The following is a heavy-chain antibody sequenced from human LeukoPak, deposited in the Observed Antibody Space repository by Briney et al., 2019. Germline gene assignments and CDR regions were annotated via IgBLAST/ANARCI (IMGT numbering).Heavy chain of an antibody. J-gene: IGHJ4*02. CDR1: GFTFNSYW. V-gene: IGHV3-7*04. Sequence: GGSLRLSCAASGFTFNSYWMSWVRQTPGKGLEWVANIKHDGSEKYYVDSVKGRFTISRDNAKNSLYLQMNSLRAEDTAMYYCARGATYYDFWSGLKVSDYWGQGTLVTVSS. CDR2: IKHDGSEK. CDR3: ARGATYYDFWSGLKVSDY. D-gene: IGHD3-3*01.